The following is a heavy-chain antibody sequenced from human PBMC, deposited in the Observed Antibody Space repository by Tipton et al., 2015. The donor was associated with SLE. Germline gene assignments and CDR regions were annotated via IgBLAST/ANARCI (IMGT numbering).Heavy chain of an antibody. D-gene: IGHD6-6*01. V-gene: IGHV4-31*03. J-gene: IGHJ3*02. CDR2: IYYSGST. Sequence: TLSLTCTVSGGSISSGGYYWSWIRQHPGKGLEWIGYIYYSGSTYYNPSLKSRVTISVDTSKNQFSLKLSCVTAADTAVYYCASGGYSSYAFDIWGQGTMVTVSS. CDR1: GGSISSGGYY. CDR3: ASGGYSSYAFDI.